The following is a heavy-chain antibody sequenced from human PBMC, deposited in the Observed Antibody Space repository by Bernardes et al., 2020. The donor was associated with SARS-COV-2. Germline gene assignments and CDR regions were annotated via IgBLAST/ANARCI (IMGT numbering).Heavy chain of an antibody. V-gene: IGHV2-5*02. J-gene: IGHJ5*02. CDR1: GFSLSTSGVG. CDR3: AHSHLVDTAMVTANWFDP. CDR2: IYWDDDK. D-gene: IGHD5-18*01. Sequence: SGPTLVKPTQTLTLTCTFSGFSLSTSGVGVGWIRQPPGKALEWLALIYWDDDKRYSPSLKSRLTITKDTSKNQVVLTMTNMDPVDTATYYCAHSHLVDTAMVTANWFDPWGQGTLVTVSS.